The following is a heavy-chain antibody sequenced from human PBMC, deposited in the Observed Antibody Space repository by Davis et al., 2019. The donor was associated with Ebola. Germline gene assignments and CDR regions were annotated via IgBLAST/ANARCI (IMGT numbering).Heavy chain of an antibody. V-gene: IGHV4-59*12. J-gene: IGHJ6*02. CDR1: GGSISSYY. Sequence: PSETLSLTCTVSGGSISSYYWSWIRQPPGKGLEWIGYIYYSGSTNYNPSLKSRVTISVDTSKNQFSLKLSSVTAADTAVYYCARDNKGYYYYGMDVWGQGTTVTVSS. CDR2: IYYSGST. CDR3: ARDNKGYYYYGMDV. D-gene: IGHD1/OR15-1a*01.